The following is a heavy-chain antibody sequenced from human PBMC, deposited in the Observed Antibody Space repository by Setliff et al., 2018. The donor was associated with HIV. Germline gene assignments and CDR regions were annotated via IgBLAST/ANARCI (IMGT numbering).Heavy chain of an antibody. CDR2: ISGYSGHT. J-gene: IGHJ4*02. CDR3: AREHGTSWPYFDF. V-gene: IGHV1-18*01. Sequence: ASVKVSCKTSGYTFSDYDVAWVRQAPGQGLEWIGWISGYSGHTSYAQNFQGRVTMTTDTSTNTAYLELRGLRSDDTAIYYCAREHGTSWPYFDFWGQGTLVTVPQ. CDR1: GYTFSDYD.